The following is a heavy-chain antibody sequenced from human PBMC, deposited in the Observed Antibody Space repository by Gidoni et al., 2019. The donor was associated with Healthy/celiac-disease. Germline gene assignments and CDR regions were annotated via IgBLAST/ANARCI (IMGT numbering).Heavy chain of an antibody. CDR2: IYPGDSDT. Sequence: EVQLVQSGAEVKKPGESLKISCTGSGYSFTSYWIGWVRQMPGKGLEWMGIIYPGDSDTRYSPSFQGQVTISADKSISTAYLQWSSLKASDTAMYYCASANCSGGSCYSPSAFDPWGQGTLVTVSS. CDR3: ASANCSGGSCYSPSAFDP. V-gene: IGHV5-51*01. CDR1: GYSFTSYW. D-gene: IGHD2-15*01. J-gene: IGHJ5*02.